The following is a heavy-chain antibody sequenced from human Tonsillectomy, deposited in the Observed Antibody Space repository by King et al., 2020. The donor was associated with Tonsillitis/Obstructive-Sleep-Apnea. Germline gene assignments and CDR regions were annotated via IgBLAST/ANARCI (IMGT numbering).Heavy chain of an antibody. J-gene: IGHJ4*02. V-gene: IGHV5-51*01. D-gene: IGHD2-15*01. Sequence: VQLVESGAEVKKPGESLKISCKGSGYSFTSYWIGWVRQMPGKGLEWMGIIYPGDSDTRYSPSFQGQVTISADKSISTAYLQWSSLKASGTAMYYCARRVLGYCSGGSCYSGYYFDYWGQGTLVTVSS. CDR3: ARRVLGYCSGGSCYSGYYFDY. CDR1: GYSFTSYW. CDR2: IYPGDSDT.